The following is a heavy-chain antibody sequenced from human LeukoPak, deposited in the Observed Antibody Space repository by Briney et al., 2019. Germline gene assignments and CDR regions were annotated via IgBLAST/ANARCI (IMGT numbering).Heavy chain of an antibody. CDR2: IYHSGST. V-gene: IGHV4-38-2*02. CDR1: GYSISSGYY. Sequence: PTETLSLTCAVSGYSISSGYYWGWIRQPPGKGLEWIGSIYHSGSTYYNPSLKSRVTISVDTSKNQFSLKLSSVTAADTAVYYCARDSNSGWYRDAFDIWGQGTMVTVSS. D-gene: IGHD6-19*01. CDR3: ARDSNSGWYRDAFDI. J-gene: IGHJ3*02.